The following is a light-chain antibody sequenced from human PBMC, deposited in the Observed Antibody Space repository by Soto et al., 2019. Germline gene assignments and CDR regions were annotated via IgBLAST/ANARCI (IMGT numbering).Light chain of an antibody. Sequence: QSALTQPASVSGSPGQSITISCTGTSSDVGGYNYVSWYQQHPGKAPKLMIYDVSNRPSGVSIRFSGSKSGNTASLTISGLQAEDEADYYCSSYTSSSTVVFAGGTKLTVL. CDR3: SSYTSSSTVV. CDR2: DVS. J-gene: IGLJ2*01. CDR1: SSDVGGYNY. V-gene: IGLV2-14*01.